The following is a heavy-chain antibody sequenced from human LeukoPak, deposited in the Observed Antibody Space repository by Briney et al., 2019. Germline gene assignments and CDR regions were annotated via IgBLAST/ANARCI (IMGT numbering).Heavy chain of an antibody. CDR1: GYTFTRHY. V-gene: IGHV1-46*01. CDR3: ARGLQLRKPPFDP. J-gene: IGHJ5*02. Sequence: ASVKVSCKASGYTFTRHYMNWVRQAPGQGLEWMGKINPGSGATGYAQKFQGRVTMTRDTSTSTVYMELSSLRSEDTAVYYCARGLQLRKPPFDPWGQGTLVTVSS. CDR2: INPGSGAT. D-gene: IGHD2-2*01.